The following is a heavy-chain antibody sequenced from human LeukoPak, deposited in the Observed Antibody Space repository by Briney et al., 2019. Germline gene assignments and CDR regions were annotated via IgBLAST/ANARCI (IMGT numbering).Heavy chain of an antibody. J-gene: IGHJ3*02. V-gene: IGHV4-59*01. Sequence: SETLSLTCTVSGGSISGYYWNWIRQPPGKGLEWIGFIYYSGSTNYNPSLKSRVTISVDTSKNQFSLKLSSVTAADTAVYYCARVLRYFDWLPTPGAFDIWGRGTMVTVSS. D-gene: IGHD3-9*01. CDR1: GGSISGYY. CDR3: ARVLRYFDWLPTPGAFDI. CDR2: IYYSGST.